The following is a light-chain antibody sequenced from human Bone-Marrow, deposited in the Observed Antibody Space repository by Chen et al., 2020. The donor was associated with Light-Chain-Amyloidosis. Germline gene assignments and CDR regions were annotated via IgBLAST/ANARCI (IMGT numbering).Light chain of an antibody. V-gene: IGKV4-1*01. CDR2: WAA. Sequence: DIVITQSPTSLAVSLGERATINCRSSQSVLHSSNNKNYLAWYQQTPGQPPKLLIYWAATRESGVPDRFSASGSGTDFSLTSSSLQAEDVAVYHCQQYYGTPTFGPGTKVDIK. CDR1: QSVLHSSNNKNY. CDR3: QQYYGTPT. J-gene: IGKJ3*01.